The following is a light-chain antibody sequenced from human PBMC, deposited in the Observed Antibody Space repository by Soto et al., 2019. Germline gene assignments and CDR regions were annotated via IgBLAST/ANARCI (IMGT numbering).Light chain of an antibody. CDR1: QDIGTY. J-gene: IGKJ1*01. V-gene: IGKV1-27*01. CDR3: QKYNSALWT. CDR2: AAS. Sequence: IRMTQSPSSFSASTGDRVSITCRATQDIGTYLAWYQQIPGKVPKLLIYAASTLQSGVPSRFSGSGSGTDFTLTISSLQPEDVATYYCQKYNSALWTFGQGTKVDIK.